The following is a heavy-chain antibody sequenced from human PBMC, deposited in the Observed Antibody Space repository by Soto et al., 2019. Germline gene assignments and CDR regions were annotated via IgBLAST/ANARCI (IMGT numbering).Heavy chain of an antibody. CDR3: AITYCRDNSCPRDFDF. Sequence: QVQVVQSGAEVKKPESSVKVSCKPSGGTFNTYTVNWVRLAPGHGLEWMGRFIPILAMANSAQKFQDRVTITAERSTFTAYMELNSLTSDDTAVYYCAITYCRDNSCPRDFDFWGPGTRVTVSS. D-gene: IGHD2-21*01. CDR1: GGTFNTYT. CDR2: FIPILAMA. V-gene: IGHV1-69*02. J-gene: IGHJ4*02.